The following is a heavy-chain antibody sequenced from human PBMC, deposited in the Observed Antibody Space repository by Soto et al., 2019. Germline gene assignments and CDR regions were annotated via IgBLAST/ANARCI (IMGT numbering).Heavy chain of an antibody. CDR1: GYTFTGYY. Sequence: VASVKVSCKTSGYTFTGYYIHWIRQAPGQGLEWMGWINPNSGDTNYSQDFQGRVTMTSDTSFTTAYVELTRLRSDDTAVYYCARREQWLENFDYWGQGTLVTVSS. CDR3: ARREQWLENFDY. V-gene: IGHV1-2*02. CDR2: INPNSGDT. J-gene: IGHJ4*02. D-gene: IGHD6-19*01.